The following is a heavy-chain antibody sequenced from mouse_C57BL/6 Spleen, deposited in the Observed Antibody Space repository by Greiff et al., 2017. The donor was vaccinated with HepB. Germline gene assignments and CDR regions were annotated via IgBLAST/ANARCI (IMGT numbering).Heavy chain of an antibody. CDR1: GSTFTSYW. D-gene: IGHD2-4*01. Sequence: VQLQQPGAELVKPGASVKLSCKASGSTFTSYWMPGVKQRPGQGLEWIGMIHPNSGSTNYNEKFKSKATLTVDKSSSTAYMQLSSLTSEDSAVYYCARRDYVLYAMDYWGQGTSVTVSS. CDR3: ARRDYVLYAMDY. V-gene: IGHV1-64*01. J-gene: IGHJ4*01. CDR2: IHPNSGST.